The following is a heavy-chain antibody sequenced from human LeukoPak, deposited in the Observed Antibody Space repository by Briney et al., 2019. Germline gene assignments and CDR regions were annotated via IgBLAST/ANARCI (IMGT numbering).Heavy chain of an antibody. CDR1: GFTFSSYE. Sequence: GGSLRLSCAASGFTFSSYEMNWVRQAPGKGLEWVSYISTTGSSIYYADSVKGRFTISRDNVKNLLYLQMNSLRAEDTAVYYCATEQLAAAGTVLDYWGQGTLVTVSS. V-gene: IGHV3-48*03. D-gene: IGHD6-13*01. CDR3: ATEQLAAAGTVLDY. J-gene: IGHJ4*02. CDR2: ISTTGSSI.